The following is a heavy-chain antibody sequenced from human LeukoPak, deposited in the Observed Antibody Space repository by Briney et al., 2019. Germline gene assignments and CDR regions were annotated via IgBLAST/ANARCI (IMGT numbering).Heavy chain of an antibody. CDR3: ARSSYNGGKGDY. Sequence: GGSLRLSCAASGFTFSTYAMTWVRQAPGKGLEWVSTIRGSGGTTFYADSVKGRFTISRDTSKNTLDLQMNSLRAEDTAVYYCARSSYNGGKGDYWGQGTLVTVSS. J-gene: IGHJ4*02. V-gene: IGHV3-23*01. CDR2: IRGSGGTT. CDR1: GFTFSTYA. D-gene: IGHD4-23*01.